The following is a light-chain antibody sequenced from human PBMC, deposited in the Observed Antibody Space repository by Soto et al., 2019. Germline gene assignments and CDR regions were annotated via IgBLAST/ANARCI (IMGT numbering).Light chain of an antibody. CDR2: GAS. CDR1: QSVSSTF. CDR3: QRYGSSPYT. V-gene: IGKV3-20*01. J-gene: IGKJ2*01. Sequence: IVLTQSPGTLSLSPGERATLSCRASQSVSSTFLAWYQQKPGQAPRLLIYGASTRAAGVPDRFSGSGSGTDFTLTISRPEPEDFAVYYCQRYGSSPYTFGQGTKLEIK.